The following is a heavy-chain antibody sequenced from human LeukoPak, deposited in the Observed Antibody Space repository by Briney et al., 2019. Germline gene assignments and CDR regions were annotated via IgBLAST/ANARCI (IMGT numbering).Heavy chain of an antibody. CDR2: IYHSGSP. V-gene: IGHV4-38-2*02. CDR1: GYSISNGHY. D-gene: IGHD6-13*01. J-gene: IGHJ4*02. Sequence: SETLSLTCSVSGYSISNGHYWGWIRQPPGRGLEWIASIYHSGSPYYNPSLKSRVTIAVDTSKNQFSLKLSSVTAADTAFYYCARRGDEQVAVYFFDSWGQGTLVIVSS. CDR3: ARRGDEQVAVYFFDS.